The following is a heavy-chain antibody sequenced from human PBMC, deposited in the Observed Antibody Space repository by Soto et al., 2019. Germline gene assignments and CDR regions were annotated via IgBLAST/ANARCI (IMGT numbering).Heavy chain of an antibody. Sequence: GSLRLSCAASGFTFSSYGMYWVRQAPGKGLEWVAAISYDGSNNYHADSVKGRFTISRDNSKNTLYLQLNSLRTEDKAVYYCAKDIVKYTYGACDYWGQGVLVTVSS. J-gene: IGHJ4*02. CDR3: AKDIVKYTYGACDY. CDR2: ISYDGSNN. CDR1: GFTFSSYG. D-gene: IGHD5-18*01. V-gene: IGHV3-30*18.